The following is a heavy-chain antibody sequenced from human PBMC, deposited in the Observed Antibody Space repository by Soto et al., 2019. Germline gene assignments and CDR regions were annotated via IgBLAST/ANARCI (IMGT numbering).Heavy chain of an antibody. V-gene: IGHV3-48*01. CDR3: VTDDPGLGIDH. CDR1: GFTFSSYS. D-gene: IGHD1-26*01. J-gene: IGHJ4*02. Sequence: GGSLRLSCAASGFTFSSYSMNWVRQAPGKGLEWVSYISSSSSTIYYADSVKGRFTISRDNAKNSLYLQMNSLRAEDTAVYYCVTDDPGLGIDHWGQGTLVTVSS. CDR2: ISSSSSTI.